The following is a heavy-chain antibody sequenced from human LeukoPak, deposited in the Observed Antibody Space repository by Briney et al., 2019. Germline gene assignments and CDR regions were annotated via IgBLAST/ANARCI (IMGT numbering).Heavy chain of an antibody. D-gene: IGHD2-2*01. J-gene: IGHJ5*02. CDR3: ARDRFYCSSTSCYASVRAGAPYNWFDP. V-gene: IGHV1-2*02. CDR1: GYTFTGYY. Sequence: ASVKVSCKASGYTFTGYYMHWVRQAPGQGLEWMGWINPNRGGTNYAQKFQGRVTMTRDTSISTAYMELSRLRSDDTAVYYCARDRFYCSSTSCYASVRAGAPYNWFDPWGQGTLVTVSS. CDR2: INPNRGGT.